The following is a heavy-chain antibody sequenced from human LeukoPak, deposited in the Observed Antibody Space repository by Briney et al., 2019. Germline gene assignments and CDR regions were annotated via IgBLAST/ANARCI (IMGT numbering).Heavy chain of an antibody. V-gene: IGHV3-7*04. CDR1: GFTFSSYW. CDR3: ARERGWPLHYLDY. D-gene: IGHD5-24*01. Sequence: PGGSLRLSCAASGFTFSSYWMSWVRQAPGKGLEWVANIKQDGSEKYYVDSVKGRFTISRDNAENSLYLQMNSLRAEDTAVYYCARERGWPLHYLDYWGQGTLVTVSS. CDR2: IKQDGSEK. J-gene: IGHJ4*02.